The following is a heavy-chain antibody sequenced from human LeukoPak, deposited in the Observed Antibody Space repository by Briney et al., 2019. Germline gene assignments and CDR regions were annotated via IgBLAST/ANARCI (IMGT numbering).Heavy chain of an antibody. V-gene: IGHV4-59*01. CDR3: ARRSLVRTVGYYYGMDV. CDR2: IYYSGST. Sequence: SETLSLTCTVSGGSISSYYWSWIRQPPGKGLEWIGYIYYSGSTNYNPSLKSRVTISVDTSKNQFSLKLSSVTAADTAVYYCARRSLVRTVGYYYGMDVWGQGTTVTISS. D-gene: IGHD1-26*01. CDR1: GGSISSYY. J-gene: IGHJ6*02.